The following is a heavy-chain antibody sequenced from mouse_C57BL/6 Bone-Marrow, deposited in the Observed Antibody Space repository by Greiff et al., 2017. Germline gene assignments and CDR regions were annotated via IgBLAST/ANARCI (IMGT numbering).Heavy chain of an antibody. V-gene: IGHV7-3*01. Sequence: EVKVVESGGGLVQPGGSLSLSCAASGFTFTDYYMSWVRQPPGKALEWLGFIRNKANGYTTEYSASVKGRFTISRDNSQSILYLQMNALRAEDSATYYCASLLLRSGYAMDYWGQGTSVTVSS. D-gene: IGHD1-1*01. CDR2: IRNKANGYTT. CDR1: GFTFTDYY. CDR3: ASLLLRSGYAMDY. J-gene: IGHJ4*01.